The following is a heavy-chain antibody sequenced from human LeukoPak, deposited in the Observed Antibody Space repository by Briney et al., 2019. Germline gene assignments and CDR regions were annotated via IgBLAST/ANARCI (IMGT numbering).Heavy chain of an antibody. Sequence: SETLSLTCTVSGGSISSYYWSWIRQPPGKGREWIGYIYYSGSTNYNPSLKSRVTISVDTSKNQFSLKLSSVTAADTAVYYCARNWVGGDNYYFDYWGQGTLVTVSS. D-gene: IGHD4-23*01. J-gene: IGHJ4*02. CDR2: IYYSGST. CDR1: GGSISSYY. CDR3: ARNWVGGDNYYFDY. V-gene: IGHV4-59*01.